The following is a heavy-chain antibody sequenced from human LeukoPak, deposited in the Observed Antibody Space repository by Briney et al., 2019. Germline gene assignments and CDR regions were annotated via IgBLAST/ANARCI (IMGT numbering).Heavy chain of an antibody. Sequence: PGGSLRLSCAASGFTFSSYSMNWVRQAPGEGLEWVSSISSSSSYIYYADSVKGRFTISRDNSKNTLYLQMNSLRVEDTAVYYCATTLGSGWKFDYWGQGTLVTVSS. CDR1: GFTFSSYS. J-gene: IGHJ4*02. CDR2: ISSSSSYI. V-gene: IGHV3-21*01. CDR3: ATTLGSGWKFDY. D-gene: IGHD6-19*01.